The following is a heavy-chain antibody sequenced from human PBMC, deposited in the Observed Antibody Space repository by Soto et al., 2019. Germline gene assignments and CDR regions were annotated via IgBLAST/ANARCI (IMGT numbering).Heavy chain of an antibody. Sequence: GGSLRLSCAASGFTFSSYGMHWVRQAPGKGLEWVAVISYDGSNKYYADSVKGRFTISRDNSKNTLYLQMNSLRAEDTAVYYCAKGSRGYSGYDLLLGFDYWGQGTLVTVSS. CDR1: GFTFSSYG. CDR2: ISYDGSNK. D-gene: IGHD5-12*01. CDR3: AKGSRGYSGYDLLLGFDY. V-gene: IGHV3-30*18. J-gene: IGHJ4*02.